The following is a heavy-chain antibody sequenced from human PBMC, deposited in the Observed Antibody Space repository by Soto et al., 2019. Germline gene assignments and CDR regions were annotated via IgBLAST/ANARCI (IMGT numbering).Heavy chain of an antibody. D-gene: IGHD4-4*01. CDR1: GDSFSTYS. V-gene: IGHV5-51*01. CDR3: ATWRYSHWSDY. J-gene: IGHJ4*02. Sequence: GESLKISCKGSGDSFSTYSIGWVRQMPGKGLEWMGNIHSGDSNARYSPSFQGQVTISVDKSINTAYLQWSSLKASDTALYYCATWRYSHWSDYWGQATLVTVSS. CDR2: IHSGDSNA.